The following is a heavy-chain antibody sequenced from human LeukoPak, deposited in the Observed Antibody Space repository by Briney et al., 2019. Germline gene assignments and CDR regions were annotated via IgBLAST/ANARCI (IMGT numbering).Heavy chain of an antibody. V-gene: IGHV3-13*01. Sequence: GGSLRLSCAASGFTLSDYDIHWVRQPIGKGLGWVSGLGSAGDKYHAGSERGRFTISREDADNSVYLQMNGLRPEDTAIYYCARAKRETSTRPWTSGMDVWGQGTRVTVSS. CDR1: GFTLSDYD. J-gene: IGHJ6*02. CDR3: ARAKRETSTRPWTSGMDV. D-gene: IGHD3/OR15-3a*01. CDR2: LGSAGDK.